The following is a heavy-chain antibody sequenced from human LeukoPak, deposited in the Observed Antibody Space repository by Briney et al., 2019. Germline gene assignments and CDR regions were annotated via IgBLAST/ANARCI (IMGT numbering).Heavy chain of an antibody. CDR2: INAGNGNT. D-gene: IGHD3-22*01. V-gene: IGHV1-3*01. Sequence: ASVKVSCKASGYTFSNYAMHWVRQAPGQRLEWMGWINAGNGNTKYSQKLQGRVTITRDTSASTAYMELSSLTSEDTAVYYCARRQSSYYDSSGYYVVGALDYWGQGTLVTVSS. J-gene: IGHJ4*02. CDR3: ARRQSSYYDSSGYYVVGALDY. CDR1: GYTFSNYA.